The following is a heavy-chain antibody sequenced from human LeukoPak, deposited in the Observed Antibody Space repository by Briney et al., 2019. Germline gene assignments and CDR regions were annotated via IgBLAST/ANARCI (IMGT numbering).Heavy chain of an antibody. D-gene: IGHD1-26*01. CDR2: IYSSGST. V-gene: IGHV4-4*07. J-gene: IGHJ3*01. Sequence: PSETLSLTCTVFGVSFSTYYWTWIRQPAGKGPEWIGRIYSSGSTNYNPSLESRVTMSIDTSKHQFSLKLTSVTAADTAVYYCARERGILRGDAFDLWGQGTMVTVSA. CDR1: GVSFSTYY. CDR3: ARERGILRGDAFDL.